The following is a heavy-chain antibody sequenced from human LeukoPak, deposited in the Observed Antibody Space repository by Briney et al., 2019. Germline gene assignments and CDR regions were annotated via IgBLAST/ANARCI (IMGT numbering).Heavy chain of an antibody. Sequence: PGGSLRLSCAASGLTLSSYWMHWARQAPGKGLVWVSRINSDGSSTRYADSVKGRFTISRDNAKNALYLQMNSLRAEDTAVYYCAELTSMVEQYWGQGTLVTVSS. CDR2: INSDGSST. V-gene: IGHV3-74*01. D-gene: IGHD3-10*01. J-gene: IGHJ4*02. CDR3: AELTSMVEQY. CDR1: GLTLSSYW.